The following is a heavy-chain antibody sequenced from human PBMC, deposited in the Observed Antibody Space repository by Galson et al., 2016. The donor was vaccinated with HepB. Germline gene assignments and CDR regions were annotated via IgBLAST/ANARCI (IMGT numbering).Heavy chain of an antibody. Sequence: SVKVSCKASGYTFSTYGISWVRQAPGQGPEWMGWISPYNGNTYYAQKFQGRVTMTTDTSTSTAYMELRSLRSDDTAVYYCARDTGDDFNYAMDVWGQGTTVTDSS. D-gene: IGHD5-12*01. V-gene: IGHV1-18*01. J-gene: IGHJ6*02. CDR3: ARDTGDDFNYAMDV. CDR2: ISPYNGNT. CDR1: GYTFSTYG.